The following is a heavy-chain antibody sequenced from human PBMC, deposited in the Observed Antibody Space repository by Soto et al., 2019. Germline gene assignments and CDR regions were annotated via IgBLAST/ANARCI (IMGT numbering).Heavy chain of an antibody. D-gene: IGHD2-21*02. CDR3: ARGLLRSFDY. V-gene: IGHV3-23*01. J-gene: IGHJ4*02. CDR2: ISGSGGST. Sequence: PVGSLRLSCAASGFTCSSYAMSWVRQAPGKGLEWVSAISGSGGSTYYADSVKGRFTISRDNSKNTLYLQMDGLRAEDTAIYYCARGLLRSFDYWGQGTLVTVSS. CDR1: GFTCSSYA.